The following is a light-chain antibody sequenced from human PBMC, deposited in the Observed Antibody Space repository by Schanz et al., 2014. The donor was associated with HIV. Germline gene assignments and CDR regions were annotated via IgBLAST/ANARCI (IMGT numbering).Light chain of an antibody. CDR3: QSYDSSLSGYV. J-gene: IGLJ1*01. CDR1: SSNLGNNA. CDR2: SND. Sequence: QSVLTQPPSVSEAPRQRVTISCSGSSSNLGNNAVNWYQQLPGKAPKLLIYSNDQRPSGVPDRFSGSKSGTSASLAISGLQAEDEADYYCQSYDSSLSGYVFGTGTKLTVL. V-gene: IGLV1-36*01.